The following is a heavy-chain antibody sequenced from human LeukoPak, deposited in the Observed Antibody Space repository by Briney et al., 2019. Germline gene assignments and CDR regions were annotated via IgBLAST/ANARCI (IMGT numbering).Heavy chain of an antibody. J-gene: IGHJ2*01. V-gene: IGHV4-39*01. Sequence: SETLSLTCTVSGGSISSSSFYWGRIRQPPGKGLEWIGSIYYSGSPNYNSSLKSRATISLDTSKNQLSLKLTSVTAADTAVYSWARHPTVATYPTGYFDLWGRGPLVTVSS. CDR3: ARHPTVATYPTGYFDL. CDR1: GGSISSSSFY. CDR2: IYYSGSP. D-gene: IGHD4-17*01.